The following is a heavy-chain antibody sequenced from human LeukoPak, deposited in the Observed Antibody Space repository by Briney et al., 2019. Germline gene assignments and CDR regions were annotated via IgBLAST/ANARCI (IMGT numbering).Heavy chain of an antibody. J-gene: IGHJ6*02. CDR1: GFTFSSYG. D-gene: IGHD4-11*01. Sequence: PGGSLRLSCAASGFTFSSYGMHWVRQAPGKGLEWVAVIWYDGSNKYYADSVKGRFTISRDNSKNTLYLQMNSLRAEDTAVYYCARGEMTTVTRYYYYGMDVWGQGTTVTVSS. CDR3: ARGEMTTVTRYYYYGMDV. CDR2: IWYDGSNK. V-gene: IGHV3-33*01.